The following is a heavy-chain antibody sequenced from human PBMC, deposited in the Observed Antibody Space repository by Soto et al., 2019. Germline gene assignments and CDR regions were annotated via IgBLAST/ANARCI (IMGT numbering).Heavy chain of an antibody. V-gene: IGHV1-18*01. J-gene: IGHJ6*03. CDR3: ATEVVPAAMRGYYYYYYMDV. D-gene: IGHD2-2*01. CDR1: GYTFTSYG. Sequence: ASVKVSCKASGYTFTSYGISWVRQAPGQGLEWMGWISAYNGNTNYAQKLQGRVTMTTDTSTSTAYMELRSLRSDDTAVYYCATEVVPAAMRGYYYYYYMDVWGKGTPVTVP. CDR2: ISAYNGNT.